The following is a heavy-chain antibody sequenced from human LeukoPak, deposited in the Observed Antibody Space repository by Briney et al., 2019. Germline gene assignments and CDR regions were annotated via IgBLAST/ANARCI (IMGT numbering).Heavy chain of an antibody. CDR2: VYFTGDT. CDR3: ARHPFSSPFDY. Sequence: TLSLTCTVSGTSISGDYWSWIRQPPGKGLGWIGYVYFTGDTNSNPSLKNRVTISMDTSKNQVSLKVTSVTAADTAVYYCARHPFSSPFDYWGQGTLVAVSS. CDR1: GTSISGDY. J-gene: IGHJ4*02. D-gene: IGHD2/OR15-2a*01. V-gene: IGHV4-59*08.